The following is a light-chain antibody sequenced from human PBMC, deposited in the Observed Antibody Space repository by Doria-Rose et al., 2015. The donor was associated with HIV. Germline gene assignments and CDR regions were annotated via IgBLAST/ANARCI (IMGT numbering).Light chain of an antibody. V-gene: IGLV1-40*01. CDR2: GNT. J-gene: IGLJ1*01. CDR3: QSYDSRLSVYV. Sequence: QPGLTQPPSVSGAPGQRVAISCTGSSSNIGAGFDANWYQQFPGTAPKLLIHGNTNRPSGVPDRFSGSKSGTSASQAISGLRAEDEADYYCQSYDSRLSVYVFGTGTKVTVL. CDR1: SSNIGAGFD.